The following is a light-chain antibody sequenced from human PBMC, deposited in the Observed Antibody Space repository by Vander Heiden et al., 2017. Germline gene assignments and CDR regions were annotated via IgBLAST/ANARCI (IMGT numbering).Light chain of an antibody. V-gene: IGLV8-61*01. J-gene: IGLJ3*02. Sequence: QTVVTQEPSFSVSPGGTVTLTCGLSSGSVSTTYYPSWYQHTPGQAPRTLVYSTNTRSSGVPDRFSGSILGNKAALTITGAQADDESDYYCVLYMGNGIWVFGGGTKLTVL. CDR3: VLYMGNGIWV. CDR1: SGSVSTTYY. CDR2: STN.